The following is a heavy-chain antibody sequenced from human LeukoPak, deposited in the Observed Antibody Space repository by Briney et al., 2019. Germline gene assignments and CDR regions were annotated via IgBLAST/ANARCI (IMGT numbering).Heavy chain of an antibody. Sequence: GASVKVSCKASGGTFSSYAISWVRQAPRQGLEWMGGIIPLFGTADYIQKFQGRVTITADESTNTAYMELSSLRSEDTAAYYCARGTKEDCSSSSCDWGDAFAIWGQGTMVTVSS. CDR1: GGTFSSYA. V-gene: IGHV1-69*01. CDR2: IIPLFGTA. J-gene: IGHJ3*02. D-gene: IGHD2-2*01. CDR3: ARGTKEDCSSSSCDWGDAFAI.